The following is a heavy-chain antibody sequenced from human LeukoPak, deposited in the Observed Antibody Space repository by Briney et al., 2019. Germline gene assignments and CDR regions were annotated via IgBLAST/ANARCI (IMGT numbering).Heavy chain of an antibody. J-gene: IGHJ4*02. CDR2: IYYSGST. V-gene: IGHV4-39*01. CDR1: GGSISSSDYY. CDR3: ARLLYYDFWSGYLFDY. Sequence: PSQTLSLTCTVSGGSISSSDYYWGWIRQPPGKGLEWIGSIYYSGSTYYNPSLKSRVTISVDTSKNQFSLKLSSVTAADTAVYYCARLLYYDFWSGYLFDYWGQGTLVTVSS. D-gene: IGHD3-3*01.